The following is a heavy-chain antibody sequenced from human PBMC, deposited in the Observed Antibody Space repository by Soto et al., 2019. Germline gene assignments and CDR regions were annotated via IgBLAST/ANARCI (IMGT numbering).Heavy chain of an antibody. V-gene: IGHV4-34*01. CDR2: INHSGST. Sequence: QVQLQQWGAGLLKPSETLSLTCAVYGGSFSGYYWSWIRQPPGKGLEWIGEINHSGSTNYTPSLKSRVTISVDTSKNQFSLKLSSVTAADTAVYYCARLVVVPAAFDYWGQGTLVTVSS. CDR1: GGSFSGYY. J-gene: IGHJ4*02. CDR3: ARLVVVPAAFDY. D-gene: IGHD2-2*01.